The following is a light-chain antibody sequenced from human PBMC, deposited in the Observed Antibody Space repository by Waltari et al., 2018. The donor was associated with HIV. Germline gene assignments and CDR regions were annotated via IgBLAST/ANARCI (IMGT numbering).Light chain of an antibody. Sequence: SYELTQPPSVSVSPGQTARITCSGATLPNKYAHWYQQKSGQAPVLVIYEDIKRPPGSPGRFSGSSSGTMAILTISGAQVEDEADYYCYSTESNGNHRVFGGGTKLTVL. J-gene: IGLJ3*02. CDR2: EDI. CDR3: YSTESNGNHRV. V-gene: IGLV3-10*01. CDR1: TLPNKY.